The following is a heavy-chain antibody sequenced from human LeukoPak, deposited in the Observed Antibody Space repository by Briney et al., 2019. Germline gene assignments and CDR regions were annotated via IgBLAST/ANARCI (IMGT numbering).Heavy chain of an antibody. D-gene: IGHD5-24*01. V-gene: IGHV3-21*01. J-gene: IGHJ4*02. CDR1: GFTFSSYS. Sequence: GGSLRLSCAASGFTFSSYSMSWVRQAPGKGLEWVSSITSSSGYIYYAGSVKGRFTISSDNAKNSLSLQVNSLRAEDTAVYYCARDRGDGPLDYWGQGTLVTVSS. CDR3: ARDRGDGPLDY. CDR2: ITSSSGYI.